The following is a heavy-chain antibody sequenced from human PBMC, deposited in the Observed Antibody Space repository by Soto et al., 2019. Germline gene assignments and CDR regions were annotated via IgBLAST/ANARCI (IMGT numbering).Heavy chain of an antibody. CDR1: GFTFSSYT. CDR2: ISYSSSI. CDR3: AKDRVEYQVPSAFDI. D-gene: IGHD2-2*01. Sequence: KPGGSLRLSCAGSGFTFSSYTMNWVRRAPGKGLEWVSSISYSSSIYYADSVKGRFTISRDNARKSLHLQMNSLRAEDTAVYYCAKDRVEYQVPSAFDIWGHGTLVTVSS. J-gene: IGHJ3*02. V-gene: IGHV3-21*01.